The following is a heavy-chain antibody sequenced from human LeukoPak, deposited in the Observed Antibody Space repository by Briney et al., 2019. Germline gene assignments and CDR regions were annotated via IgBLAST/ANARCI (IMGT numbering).Heavy chain of an antibody. CDR2: INPNSGGT. V-gene: IGHV1-2*04. J-gene: IGHJ6*02. CDR1: GYTFTNYY. CDR3: ARSDYYYYGMDV. Sequence: GASVKVSCKTSGYTFTNYYIHWVRQAPGQGLEWMGWINPNSGGTNYAQKFQGWVTMTRDTSISTAYMELSRLRSDDTAVYYCARSDYYYYGMDVWGQGTTVTVSS.